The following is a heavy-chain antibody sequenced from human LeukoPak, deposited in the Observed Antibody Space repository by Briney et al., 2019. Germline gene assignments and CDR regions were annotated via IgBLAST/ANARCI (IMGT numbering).Heavy chain of an antibody. CDR1: GFTFSDYN. D-gene: IGHD6-19*01. V-gene: IGHV3-30*18. J-gene: IGHJ4*02. Sequence: SGGSLRLSCAASGFTFSDYNMHWVRQAPGPGLGWVTVISFDGSNKDYADSVQGRFTIYRDNSKNTLHLQMNSLRAEDTAVYYCAKVRWDNSGWYYLDYWGQGTLVTVSS. CDR2: ISFDGSNK. CDR3: AKVRWDNSGWYYLDY.